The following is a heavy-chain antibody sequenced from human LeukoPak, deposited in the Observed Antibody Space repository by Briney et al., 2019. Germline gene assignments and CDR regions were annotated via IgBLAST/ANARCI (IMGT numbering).Heavy chain of an antibody. Sequence: SETLSLTCTVSGGSISSGSYYWSWIRQPAGKGLEWIGRIYTSGSTNYNPSLKSRVTISVDKSKNQFSLKLSSVTAADTAVYYCARRGMVRGVNYYYYYMDVWGKGTTVTVSS. J-gene: IGHJ6*03. D-gene: IGHD3-10*01. CDR1: GGSISSGSYY. V-gene: IGHV4-61*02. CDR2: IYTSGST. CDR3: ARRGMVRGVNYYYYYMDV.